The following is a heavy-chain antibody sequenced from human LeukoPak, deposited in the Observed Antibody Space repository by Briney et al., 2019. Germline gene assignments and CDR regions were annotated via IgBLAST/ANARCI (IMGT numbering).Heavy chain of an antibody. D-gene: IGHD6-19*01. CDR1: GFTFDDYG. CDR2: ISWNSGSI. V-gene: IGHV3-9*01. J-gene: IGHJ4*02. CDR3: AKDATYSSGWTDY. Sequence: PGGSLRLSCAASGFTFDDYGMHWVRQAPGKGLEWVSGISWNSGSIGYADSVKGRFTISRDNAKNSLYLQMNSLRVEDTALYYCAKDATYSSGWTDYWGQGTLVTVSS.